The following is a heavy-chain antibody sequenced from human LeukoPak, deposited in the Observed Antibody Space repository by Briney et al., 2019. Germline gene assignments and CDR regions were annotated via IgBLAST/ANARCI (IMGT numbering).Heavy chain of an antibody. CDR1: GFTFSTYA. CDR3: AKSMTLQWRGFFDL. J-gene: IGHJ2*01. Sequence: PGGSLRLSCAASGFTFSTYAMSWVRQAPGKGLEWVSTISDSGANTYYADSVRGRFTFSRDNSKNTLYLQKNSLRADDTAIYYCAKSMTLQWRGFFDLWGRGTHVTVSS. CDR2: ISDSGANT. D-gene: IGHD6-19*01. V-gene: IGHV3-23*01.